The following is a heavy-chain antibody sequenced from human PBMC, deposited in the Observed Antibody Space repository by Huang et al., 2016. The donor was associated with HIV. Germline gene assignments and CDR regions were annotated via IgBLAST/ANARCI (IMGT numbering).Heavy chain of an antibody. CDR1: GFTFSSFA. CDR2: ISYDGSNK. CDR3: VGGHDAFDI. J-gene: IGHJ3*02. D-gene: IGHD2-15*01. V-gene: IGHV3-30-3*01. Sequence: QVQLVESGGGVVQPGRSLRLSCAASGFTFSSFAIHWVRQAPGKGLEWVAVISYDGSNKYYADSVKGRFTISRDNSKNTLYLQMNSLRAEDTAVYYCVGGHDAFDIWGQGTMVTVSS.